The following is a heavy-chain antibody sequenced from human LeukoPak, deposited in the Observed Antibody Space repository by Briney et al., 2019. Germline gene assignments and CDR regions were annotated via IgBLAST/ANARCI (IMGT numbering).Heavy chain of an antibody. Sequence: KPSETLSLTCTVSGGSISSSSYYWGWIRQPPGKGLEWIGSIYYSGSTYYNPSLKSRVTISVDTSKNQSSLKLSSVTAADTAVYYCARTDYDILTGYSYYYYMDVWGKGTTVTISS. D-gene: IGHD3-9*01. CDR2: IYYSGST. CDR1: GGSISSSSYY. J-gene: IGHJ6*03. V-gene: IGHV4-39*01. CDR3: ARTDYDILTGYSYYYYMDV.